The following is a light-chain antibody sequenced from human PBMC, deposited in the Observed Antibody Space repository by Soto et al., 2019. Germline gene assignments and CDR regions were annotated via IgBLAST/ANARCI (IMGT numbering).Light chain of an antibody. CDR2: GVS. CDR1: QSVSSN. V-gene: IGKV3-15*01. CDR3: HQYNNWPPV. J-gene: IGKJ3*01. Sequence: EIVMTQSPATLSVSPGERATLSCRASQSVSSNLAWYQQKPGQAPRLLIYGVSTRATGIPARFSGSGSGTEFALTISSLQSEDFAVYYCHQYNNWPPVFGPGTKVDIK.